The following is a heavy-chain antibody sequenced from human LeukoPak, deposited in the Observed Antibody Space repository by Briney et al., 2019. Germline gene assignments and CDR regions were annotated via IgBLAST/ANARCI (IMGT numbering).Heavy chain of an antibody. CDR2: IYYSGST. V-gene: IGHV4-59*01. Sequence: PSETLSLTCTVSGGSISSYYWSWVRQPPGKGLEWIGYIYYSGSTKYNPSLKSRVTISVDTSRNQFSLKLSSVTAADTAVYYCALGGYCGRSSCYSFDYWGQGTLVTVSS. CDR3: ALGGYCGRSSCYSFDY. CDR1: GGSISSYY. D-gene: IGHD2-2*01. J-gene: IGHJ4*02.